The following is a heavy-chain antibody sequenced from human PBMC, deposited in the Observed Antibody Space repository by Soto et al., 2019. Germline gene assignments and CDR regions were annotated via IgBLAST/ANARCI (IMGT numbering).Heavy chain of an antibody. CDR3: ARERQWEGLIY. D-gene: IGHD1-26*01. CDR2: VSGYNRNT. J-gene: IGHJ4*02. Sequence: QVQLVQSGVEVKMPGASVKLACKASGYTFTNYGLTWVRQVPGQGLEWIGWVSGYNRNTNYAQKFEDGVIMTTDTSTSTAFMELRSLRPDDTGIYFCARERQWEGLIYWGQGTLLTVSP. CDR1: GYTFTNYG. V-gene: IGHV1-18*01.